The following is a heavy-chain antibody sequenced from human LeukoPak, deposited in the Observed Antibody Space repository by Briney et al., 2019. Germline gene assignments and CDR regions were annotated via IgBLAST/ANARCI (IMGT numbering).Heavy chain of an antibody. J-gene: IGHJ4*02. Sequence: GASVKVSCKASGYTFSGYYIHWVRQAPEQGLEWMGWINPNSGGTNYAQKFQGRVTMTRDTSISTAYMELSRLRSDDTAVYYCARSTYYYDSSGYYPQFDYWGQGTLVTVSS. V-gene: IGHV1-2*02. CDR2: INPNSGGT. CDR1: GYTFSGYY. D-gene: IGHD3-22*01. CDR3: ARSTYYYDSSGYYPQFDY.